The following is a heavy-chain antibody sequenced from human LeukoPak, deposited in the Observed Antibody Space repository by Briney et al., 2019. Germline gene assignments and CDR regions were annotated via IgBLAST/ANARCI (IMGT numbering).Heavy chain of an antibody. D-gene: IGHD1-26*01. CDR2: VSGSGAST. CDR3: ARDPSGSYYFDY. CDR1: GFTFSTYA. Sequence: PGGSLRLSCAASGFTFSTYAMSWVRQAPGKGLEWVSAVSGSGASTNNADSVKGRFTISRDNSKNTLFVQMNSLRAEDTAVYYCARDPSGSYYFDYWGQGTLVTVSS. J-gene: IGHJ4*02. V-gene: IGHV3-23*01.